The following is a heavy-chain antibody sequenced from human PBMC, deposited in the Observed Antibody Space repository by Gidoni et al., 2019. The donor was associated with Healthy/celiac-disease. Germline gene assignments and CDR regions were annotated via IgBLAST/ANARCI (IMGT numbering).Heavy chain of an antibody. CDR2: FDPEDGET. J-gene: IGHJ4*02. CDR3: ATARYDSSGYLYYFDY. Sequence: QVQLVQSGAEVKKPGASVKVSCKVSGSTLTELSMHWVRQAPGKGLEWMGGFDPEDGETIYAQKFQGRVTMTEDTSTDTAYMELSSLRSEDTAVYYCATARYDSSGYLYYFDYWGQGTLVTVSS. D-gene: IGHD3-22*01. CDR1: GSTLTELS. V-gene: IGHV1-24*01.